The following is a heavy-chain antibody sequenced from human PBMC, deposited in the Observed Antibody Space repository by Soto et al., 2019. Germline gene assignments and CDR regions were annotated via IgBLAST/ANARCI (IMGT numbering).Heavy chain of an antibody. V-gene: IGHV1-3*01. J-gene: IGHJ4*02. CDR2: INAGNGNT. D-gene: IGHD6-13*01. CDR1: GYTFTSYA. Sequence: ASVKVSCKASGYTFTSYAMHWVRQAPGQRLEWMGWINAGNGNTKYSQKFQGRVTITRDTSANTAYMELSSLRSEDTAVYYCASSPAAGIYFDYWGQGTLVTVSS. CDR3: ASSPAAGIYFDY.